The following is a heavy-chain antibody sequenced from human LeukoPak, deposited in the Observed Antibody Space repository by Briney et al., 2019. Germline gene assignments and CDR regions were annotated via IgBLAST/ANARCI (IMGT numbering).Heavy chain of an antibody. CDR2: ISAYNGNT. J-gene: IGHJ4*02. V-gene: IGHV1-18*01. D-gene: IGHD6-19*01. Sequence: ASVKVSCKASGGTFSSYAISWVRQAPGQGLEWMGWISAYNGNTNYAQKLQGRVTMTTDTSTSTAYMELRSLRSDDTAVYYCARAHSSGWYGDFDYWGQGTLVTVSS. CDR1: GGTFSSYA. CDR3: ARAHSSGWYGDFDY.